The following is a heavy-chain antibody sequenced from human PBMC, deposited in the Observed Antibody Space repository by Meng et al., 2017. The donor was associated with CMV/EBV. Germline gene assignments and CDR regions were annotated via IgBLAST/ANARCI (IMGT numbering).Heavy chain of an antibody. Sequence: ASVKVSCKASGYTFTSYGISWVRQAPGQGLEWMGWISAYNGNTNYAQKLQGRVTMTTDTSTSTAYMELRSLRSDDTAVYYCARGLGSPDYYYYYGMDVWGQGTTVTVSS. CDR1: GYTFTSYG. J-gene: IGHJ6*02. CDR2: ISAYNGNT. V-gene: IGHV1-18*01. D-gene: IGHD1-14*01. CDR3: ARGLGSPDYYYYYGMDV.